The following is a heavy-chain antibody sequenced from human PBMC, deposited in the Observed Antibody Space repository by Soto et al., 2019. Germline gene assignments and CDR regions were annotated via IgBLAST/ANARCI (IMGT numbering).Heavy chain of an antibody. CDR2: ISYDGSNK. D-gene: IGHD3-10*01. J-gene: IGHJ4*02. Sequence: QVQLVESGGGVVQPGRSLRLSCAASGFTFSSYAMHWVRQAPGKGLEWVAVISYDGSNKYYADSVKGRFTISRDNSKNALYLQMNSLRAEDTAVYYCARASGSGSYHFDYWGQGTLVTVSS. CDR1: GFTFSSYA. CDR3: ARASGSGSYHFDY. V-gene: IGHV3-30-3*01.